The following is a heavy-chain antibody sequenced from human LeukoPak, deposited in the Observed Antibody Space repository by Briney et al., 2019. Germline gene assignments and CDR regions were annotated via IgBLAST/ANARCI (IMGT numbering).Heavy chain of an antibody. CDR2: IRSKAYGGTT. Sequence: GGSLRLSCTASGFTFGDYAMSWFRQAPGKGLEWVGFIRSKAYGGTTEYAASVKGRFTISRDDSKSIAYLQMNSLKTEDTAVYYCTREFPRLRYPGGQDAFDIWGQGTMVTASS. V-gene: IGHV3-49*03. J-gene: IGHJ3*02. D-gene: IGHD3-9*01. CDR1: GFTFGDYA. CDR3: TREFPRLRYPGGQDAFDI.